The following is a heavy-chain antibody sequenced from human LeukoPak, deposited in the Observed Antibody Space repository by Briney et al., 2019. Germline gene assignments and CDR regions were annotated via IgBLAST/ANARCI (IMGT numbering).Heavy chain of an antibody. V-gene: IGHV3-30*02. D-gene: IGHD3-10*01. CDR1: GFTFSNYG. J-gene: IGHJ4*02. Sequence: PGGSLRLSCAASGFTFSNYGMHWVRQAPGKGLEWVAFIRYDGSDKYYEDSLKGRFTISRDNSKNTLYLQMNSLRAEDTAVYYCAKDFGPLITMVRGVPDYWGQGTLVTVSS. CDR3: AKDFGPLITMVRGVPDY. CDR2: IRYDGSDK.